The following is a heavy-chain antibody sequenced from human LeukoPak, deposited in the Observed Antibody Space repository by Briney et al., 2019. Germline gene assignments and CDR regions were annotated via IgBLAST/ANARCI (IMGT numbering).Heavy chain of an antibody. J-gene: IGHJ3*02. CDR3: AKRTMIVVGDAFDI. D-gene: IGHD3-22*01. CDR1: GGSISSYY. Sequence: ETLSLTCTVSGGSISSYYWSWIRQPPGKGLEWVSAISGSGGSTYYADSVKGRFTISRDNSKNTLYLQMNSLRAEDTAVYYCAKRTMIVVGDAFDIWGQGTMVTVYS. V-gene: IGHV3-23*01. CDR2: ISGSGGST.